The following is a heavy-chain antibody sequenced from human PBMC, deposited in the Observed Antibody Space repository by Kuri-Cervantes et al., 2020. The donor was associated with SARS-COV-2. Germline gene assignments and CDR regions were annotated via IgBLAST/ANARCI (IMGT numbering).Heavy chain of an antibody. CDR1: GGSISSYY. V-gene: IGHV4-34*01. J-gene: IGHJ6*02. Sequence: ETLSLTCTVSGGSISSYYWSWIRQPPGKGLEWIGEINHSGSTNYNPSLKSRVTISVDTSKNQFSLKLSSVTAADTAVYYCARVRSDFWSGYSTRKNYYYYGMDVWGQGTTVTVSS. CDR2: INHSGST. CDR3: ARVRSDFWSGYSTRKNYYYYGMDV. D-gene: IGHD3-3*01.